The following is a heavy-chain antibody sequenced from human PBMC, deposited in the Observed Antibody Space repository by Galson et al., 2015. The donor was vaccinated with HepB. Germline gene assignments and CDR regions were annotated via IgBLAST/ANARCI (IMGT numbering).Heavy chain of an antibody. CDR3: ASSPDSSGSWGFDY. CDR2: IIPILGIA. D-gene: IGHD3-22*01. CDR1: GYTFTSYA. V-gene: IGHV1-69*04. J-gene: IGHJ4*02. Sequence: SVKVSCKASGYTFTSYAISWVRQAPGQGLEWMGRIIPILGIANYAQKFQGRVTITADKSTSTAYMELSSLRSEDTAVYYCASSPDSSGSWGFDYWGQGTLVTVSS.